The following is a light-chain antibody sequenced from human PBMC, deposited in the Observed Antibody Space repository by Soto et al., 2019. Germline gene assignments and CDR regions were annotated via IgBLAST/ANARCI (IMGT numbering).Light chain of an antibody. CDR2: EVT. Sequence: QSVLNHPASVSGSPGQSITISCTGTRSDVGAYNYVSWYQQHPGKAPKLMISEVTNRPSGVSDRFSGSKSGNTASLTISGLQAEDEADYYCSSFTSRFTFVFGTGTKVTV. CDR3: SSFTSRFTFV. CDR1: RSDVGAYNY. V-gene: IGLV2-14*01. J-gene: IGLJ1*01.